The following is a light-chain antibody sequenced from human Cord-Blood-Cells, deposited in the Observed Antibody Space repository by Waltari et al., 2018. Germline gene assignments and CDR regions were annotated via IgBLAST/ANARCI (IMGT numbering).Light chain of an antibody. CDR2: EVS. CDR3: CSYAGSSTLV. J-gene: IGLJ3*02. Sequence: SARTQPASVSGSPGHSITLPCPRPSTDVGLCNLFPWYQHHPGKAPKLMIYEVSKRPSGVSNRFSGSKSGNTASLTISGLQAEDEADYYCCSYAGSSTLVFGGGTKLTVL. CDR1: STDVGLCNL. V-gene: IGLV2-23*02.